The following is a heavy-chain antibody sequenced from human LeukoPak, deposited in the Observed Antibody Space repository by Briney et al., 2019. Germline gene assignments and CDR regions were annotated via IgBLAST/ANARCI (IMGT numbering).Heavy chain of an antibody. CDR1: GGSISSGSYY. V-gene: IGHV4-61*02. CDR2: IYTSGST. Sequence: SQTLSLTCTVPGGSISSGSYYWSWIRQPAGKGLEWIGRIYTSGSTNYNPSLKSRVTISVDTSKNQFSLKLSSVTAADTAVYYCARAHCSGGSCYRKIWFDPWGQGTLVTVSS. D-gene: IGHD2-15*01. J-gene: IGHJ5*02. CDR3: ARAHCSGGSCYRKIWFDP.